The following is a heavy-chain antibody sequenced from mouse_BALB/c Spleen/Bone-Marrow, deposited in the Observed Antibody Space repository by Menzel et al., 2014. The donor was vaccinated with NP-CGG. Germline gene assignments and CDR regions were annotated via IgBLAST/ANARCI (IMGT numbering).Heavy chain of an antibody. CDR1: GFNIKDTY. CDR2: IDPANGNT. CDR3: ARGYDEGFAY. D-gene: IGHD2-14*01. Sequence: VQLQQPGAELVKPGASVKLSCTASGFNIKDTYMHWVKQRPEQGLEWIGRIDPANGNTKYDPKFQGKATITADTSSNIAYLQLSSLTSEDTAVYYCARGYDEGFAYWGQGTLVTVSA. J-gene: IGHJ3*01. V-gene: IGHV14-3*02.